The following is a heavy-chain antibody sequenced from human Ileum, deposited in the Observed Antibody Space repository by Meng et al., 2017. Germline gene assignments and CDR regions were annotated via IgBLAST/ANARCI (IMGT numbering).Heavy chain of an antibody. V-gene: IGHV4-4*02. CDR3: ATYGSGFTPPLDP. D-gene: IGHD3-10*01. CDR1: GGSTSNGKW. CDR2: ISQSGTT. Sequence: QVQLQESGPGLVKPAGTLSLTCAVSGGSTSNGKWWSWGRQPPGKGLEWIGEISQSGTTNYYPSLNSRVSISLDKANNHLSLTLTSVTAADTAVYYCATYGSGFTPPLDPWGQGILVTVSS. J-gene: IGHJ5*02.